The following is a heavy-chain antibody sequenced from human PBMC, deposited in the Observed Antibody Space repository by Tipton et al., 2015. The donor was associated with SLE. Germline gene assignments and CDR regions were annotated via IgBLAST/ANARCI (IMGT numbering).Heavy chain of an antibody. Sequence: TLSLTCAVSGYSISSGYYWSWIRRPAGKGLEWIGHIYTSGSTNYNPSLKSRVTISVDTSKNQFSLKLSSVTAADTAVYYCARVRRGSGYNDAFDIWGQGTMVTVSS. CDR2: IYTSGST. J-gene: IGHJ3*02. D-gene: IGHD3-22*01. CDR3: ARVRRGSGYNDAFDI. V-gene: IGHV4-61*09. CDR1: GYSISSGYY.